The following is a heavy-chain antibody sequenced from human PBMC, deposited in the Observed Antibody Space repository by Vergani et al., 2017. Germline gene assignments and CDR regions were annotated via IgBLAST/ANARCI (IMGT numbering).Heavy chain of an antibody. CDR3: AGVTTDYCYGMDD. V-gene: IGHV3-9*01. J-gene: IGHJ6*02. CDR1: GFTFDDYA. CDR2: ISWNSGSI. D-gene: IGHD4-17*01. Sequence: EVQLVESGGGLVQPGRSLRLSCAASGFTFDDYAMHWVRQAPGKGLEWVSGISWNSGSIGYADSVKGRFTISRDNAKNSLYLQMNSLRAEDTALYYCAGVTTDYCYGMDDWGQGTMVTVSS.